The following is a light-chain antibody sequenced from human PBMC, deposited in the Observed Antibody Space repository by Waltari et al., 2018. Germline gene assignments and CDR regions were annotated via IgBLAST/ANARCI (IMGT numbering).Light chain of an antibody. CDR1: SGPTTFA. Sequence: QLVVTQSPSASASLGASVKFTCTLSSGPTTFAIAWPQQQPQKGPRYLMTVNGDGSHRKGDGIPDRFSGSSSGADRYLTVSSLQSEDEADYYCQTWGSDIVVFGGGTKLTVL. CDR2: VNGDGSH. J-gene: IGLJ2*01. V-gene: IGLV4-69*01. CDR3: QTWGSDIVV.